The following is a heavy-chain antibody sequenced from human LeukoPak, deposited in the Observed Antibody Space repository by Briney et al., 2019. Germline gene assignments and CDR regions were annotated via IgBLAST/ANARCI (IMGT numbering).Heavy chain of an antibody. CDR2: ITGSGSST. D-gene: IGHD3-10*01. J-gene: IGHJ6*02. V-gene: IGHV3-23*01. CDR3: AKRGGSGSYRYYYYYGMDV. CDR1: GFTFSNYA. Sequence: GGSLRLSCAASGFTFSNYAMSWVRQAPGKGLEWVSAITGSGSSTYYADSVRGRFTISRDNSKNTLYLQMNSLRAEDTAVYYCAKRGGSGSYRYYYYYGMDVWGQGTTVTVSS.